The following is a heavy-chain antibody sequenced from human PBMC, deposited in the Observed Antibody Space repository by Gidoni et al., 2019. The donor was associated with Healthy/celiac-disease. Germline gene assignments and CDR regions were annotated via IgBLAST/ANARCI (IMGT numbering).Heavy chain of an antibody. CDR3: ARGEYCSGGSCFHYNWFDP. CDR1: GFTFSSYE. CDR2: ISSSGSTI. V-gene: IGHV3-48*03. D-gene: IGHD2-15*01. J-gene: IGHJ5*02. Sequence: EVQLVESGGGLVQPGGSLRLSCAASGFTFSSYEMNWVRQAPGKGLELVSYISSSGSTIYYADSVKGRFTISRDNAKNSLYLQMNSLRAEDTAVYYCARGEYCSGGSCFHYNWFDPWGQGTLVTVSS.